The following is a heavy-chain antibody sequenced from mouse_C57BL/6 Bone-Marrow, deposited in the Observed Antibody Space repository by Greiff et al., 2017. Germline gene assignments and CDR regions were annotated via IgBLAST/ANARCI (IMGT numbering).Heavy chain of an antibody. V-gene: IGHV1-81*01. CDR3: ARSGYYIYYYAMDY. D-gene: IGHD2-3*01. Sequence: VQLQQSGAELARPGASVKLSCKASGYTFTSYGISWVKQRTGQGLEWIGESYPRSGNTYYNEKFKGKATLTADKSSSTAYMELRSLTSEDSAVYFCARSGYYIYYYAMDYWGQGTSVTVSS. CDR1: GYTFTSYG. J-gene: IGHJ4*01. CDR2: SYPRSGNT.